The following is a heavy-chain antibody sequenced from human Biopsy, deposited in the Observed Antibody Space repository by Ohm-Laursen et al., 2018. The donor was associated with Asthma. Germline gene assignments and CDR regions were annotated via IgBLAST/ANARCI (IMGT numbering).Heavy chain of an antibody. J-gene: IGHJ6*02. CDR2: IIPMYGVP. CDR1: GGTFRTYA. CDR3: ARVDAIMISGDFYFYSGFDL. D-gene: IGHD3-16*01. Sequence: GSSVKASCKASGGTFRTYAFNWVRRAPGQGLEWMGGIIPMYGVPKVAQKFQGRVTITADESTSTAYMEMSSLRSEDTAVYYCARVDAIMISGDFYFYSGFDLWGQGTTVRVSS. V-gene: IGHV1-69*01.